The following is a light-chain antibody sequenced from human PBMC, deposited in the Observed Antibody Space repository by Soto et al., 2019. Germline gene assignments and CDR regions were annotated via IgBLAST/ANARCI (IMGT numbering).Light chain of an antibody. CDR2: EVT. J-gene: IGLJ1*01. Sequence: QSALTQPASVSGSPGQSIAISCTGTFSDVGGYDYVSWYQQHPDKAPKLMIYEVTKRPSGVSNRFSGSKSGNTASLTISGLQPEDGADYACSSQASGSTRVFGSGTKLTVL. CDR3: SSQASGSTRV. CDR1: FSDVGGYDY. V-gene: IGLV2-14*01.